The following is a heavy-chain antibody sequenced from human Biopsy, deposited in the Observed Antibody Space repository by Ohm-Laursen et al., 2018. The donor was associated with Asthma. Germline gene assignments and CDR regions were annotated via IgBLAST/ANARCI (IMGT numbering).Heavy chain of an antibody. Sequence: LSLTCAVSGFTFGDYWMSWVRQVPGKGLEWVANIKHDGSEKNHVDSLKGRFTISRDDAKNSLYLQMNSLRAEDTAVYYCARTFHFWSPYHAEHYQLWGQGTLVTVSS. CDR3: ARTFHFWSPYHAEHYQL. V-gene: IGHV3-7*01. D-gene: IGHD3-3*02. CDR1: GFTFGDYW. CDR2: IKHDGSEK. J-gene: IGHJ1*01.